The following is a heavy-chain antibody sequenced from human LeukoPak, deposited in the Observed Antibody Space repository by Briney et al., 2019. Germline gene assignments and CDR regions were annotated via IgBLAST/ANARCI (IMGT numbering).Heavy chain of an antibody. CDR2: IYYSGST. D-gene: IGHD3-3*01. CDR3: ASSPFGVVTTYYFDY. Sequence: SETLSLACTVSGGSISSYYWSWIRQPPGKGLEWIGYIYYSGSTNYNPSLKSRVTISVDTSKNQFSLKLSSVTAADTDVYYCASSPFGVVTTYYFDYWGQGTLVTVSS. J-gene: IGHJ4*02. V-gene: IGHV4-59*01. CDR1: GGSISSYY.